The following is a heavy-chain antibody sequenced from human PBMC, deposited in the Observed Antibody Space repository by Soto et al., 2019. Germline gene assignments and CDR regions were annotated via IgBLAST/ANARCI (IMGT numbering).Heavy chain of an antibody. Sequence: SETLSLTCSVNGDSIKSGSVYWSWIRPSPGKGLEYIGYITYIGMTFQNQSLKSRVTMSVDTLKNQFSLEVRSVTAADTAVYYCAREIQVCPSSGRLDPWGKGTLVTVSS. CDR2: ITYIGMT. J-gene: IGHJ5*02. CDR3: AREIQVCPSSGRLDP. V-gene: IGHV4-31*03. CDR1: GDSIKSGSVY. D-gene: IGHD5-18*01.